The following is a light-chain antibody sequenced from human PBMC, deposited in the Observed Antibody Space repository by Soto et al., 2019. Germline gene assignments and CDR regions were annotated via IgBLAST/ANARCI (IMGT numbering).Light chain of an antibody. CDR2: EVT. V-gene: IGLV2-8*01. J-gene: IGLJ3*02. CDR1: SGDLGGYIY. Sequence: QSALTQPPSASGSPGQSVTISCTGTSGDLGGYIYVSWYQHHPGKAPKLMIYEVTKRPSGVPDRFSGSKSGNTASLTVSGLQAEDEADYYCNSYVFSNNSWVFGGGTKLTVL. CDR3: NSYVFSNNSWV.